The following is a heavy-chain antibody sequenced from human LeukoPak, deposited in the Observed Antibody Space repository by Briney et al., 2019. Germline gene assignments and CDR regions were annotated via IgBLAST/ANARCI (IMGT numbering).Heavy chain of an antibody. V-gene: IGHV1-2*02. CDR2: INPNSGGT. CDR3: ARSGYCSGGSCYSSPYYYYGMDV. D-gene: IGHD2-15*01. J-gene: IGHJ6*02. Sequence: ASVKVSCKASGHTFTGYYMHWVRQAPGQGLEWMGWINPNSGGTNYAQKFQGRVTMTRDTSISTAYMELSRLRSDDTAVYYCARSGYCSGGSCYSSPYYYYGMDVWGQGTTVTVSS. CDR1: GHTFTGYY.